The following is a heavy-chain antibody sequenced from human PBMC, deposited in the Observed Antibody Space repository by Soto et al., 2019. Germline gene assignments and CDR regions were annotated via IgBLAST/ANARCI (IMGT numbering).Heavy chain of an antibody. CDR2: IWYDGSKK. J-gene: IGHJ4*02. Sequence: PGGSLRLSCEASGFTLSSYAIRWVRQAPGKGLEWVAVIWYDGSKKYYADSVKGRFTISRDNSKNTLYLQMNSLRAEDTAVYYCGAGAYFFDYWGQGTLVTVSS. V-gene: IGHV3-33*01. CDR1: GFTLSSYA. D-gene: IGHD3-10*01. CDR3: GAGAYFFDY.